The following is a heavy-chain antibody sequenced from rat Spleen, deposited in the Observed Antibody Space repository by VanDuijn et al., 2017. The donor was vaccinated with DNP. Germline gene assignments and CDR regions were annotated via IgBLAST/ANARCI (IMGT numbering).Heavy chain of an antibody. J-gene: IGHJ2*01. CDR2: VDYEGSST. CDR3: TRGGTYYFDY. CDR1: GFAFSDYY. V-gene: IGHV5-22*01. D-gene: IGHD4-3*01. Sequence: EVQLVETGGGFLQPGRSLNLSCAASGFAFSDYYMARVRQAPKTGLEWVASVDYEGSSTYYGDSVKGRFTISRGNAKSTLYLQMDSLRSEDTATYYCTRGGTYYFDYWGQGVLVTVSS.